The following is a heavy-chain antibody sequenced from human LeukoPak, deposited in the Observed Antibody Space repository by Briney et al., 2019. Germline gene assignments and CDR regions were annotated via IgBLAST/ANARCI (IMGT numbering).Heavy chain of an antibody. D-gene: IGHD6-13*01. CDR3: ARDLSAPPHLVTYYYYVDV. CDR2: ISSGSNTI. J-gene: IGHJ6*03. V-gene: IGHV3-48*01. Sequence: GGSLRLSCVASGFIFSSYSMKWVRQAPGKGLEWASYISSGSNTIDYADSVKGRFTISRDNAKSSLYLQMNSLRAEDTAVYYCARDLSAPPHLVTYYYYVDVWGKGATVTVSS. CDR1: GFIFSSYS.